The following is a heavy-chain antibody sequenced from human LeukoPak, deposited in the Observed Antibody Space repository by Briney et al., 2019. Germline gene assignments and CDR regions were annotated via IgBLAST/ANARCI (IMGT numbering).Heavy chain of an antibody. J-gene: IGHJ3*02. D-gene: IGHD1-26*01. CDR3: ARSPGFFSGRYSVSTIWVLFDI. Sequence: SETLSLTCTVSGGSISSYYWSWIRQPPGKGLEWIGYIYTSGSTNYNPSLKSRVTISVDTSKNQFSLKLSSVTAADTAVYYCARSPGFFSGRYSVSTIWVLFDIWGQGTMVTVSS. CDR2: IYTSGST. V-gene: IGHV4-4*09. CDR1: GGSISSYY.